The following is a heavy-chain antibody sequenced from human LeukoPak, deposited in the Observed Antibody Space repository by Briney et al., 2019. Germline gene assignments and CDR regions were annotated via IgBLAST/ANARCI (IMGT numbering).Heavy chain of an antibody. CDR1: GGSISSHY. V-gene: IGHV4-59*11. CDR3: ARENSGSYREFDF. CDR2: IYYSGST. Sequence: PSETLSLTCTVSGGSISSHYWSWIRQPPGKGLEWIGYIYYSGSTNYNPSLKSRVTISEDTSKNQFSLKLSSVTAADTAVFYCARENSGSYREFDFWGQGTLVTVSS. J-gene: IGHJ4*02. D-gene: IGHD1-26*01.